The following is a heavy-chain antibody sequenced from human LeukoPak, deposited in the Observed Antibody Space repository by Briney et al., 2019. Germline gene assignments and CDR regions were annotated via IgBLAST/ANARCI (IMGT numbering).Heavy chain of an antibody. CDR1: GGSFSGYY. J-gene: IGHJ4*02. CDR3: ARGPPTDYYDSSGFYYVFDY. D-gene: IGHD3-22*01. V-gene: IGHV4-34*01. CDR2: INYSGST. Sequence: SETLSLTCAAYGGSFSGYYWSWIRQPPGKGLEWIGEINYSGSTNYNPSRKSRVTISVDTCKNQFSVKLSSVTAADTAVYFCARGPPTDYYDSSGFYYVFDYWGQGTLVTVSS.